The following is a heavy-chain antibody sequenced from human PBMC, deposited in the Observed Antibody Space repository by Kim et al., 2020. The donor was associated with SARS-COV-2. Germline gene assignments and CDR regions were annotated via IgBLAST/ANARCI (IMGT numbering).Heavy chain of an antibody. CDR1: GGSISSYY. J-gene: IGHJ5*02. V-gene: IGHV4-59*13. D-gene: IGHD3-10*01. Sequence: SETLSLTCTVSGGSISSYYWSWIRQPPGKGLEWIGYIYYSGSTNYNPSLKSRVTMSVDTSKNQFSLKLSSVTAADTAVYYCAREDVLLWFGELRNWFDPWGQGTLVTGSS. CDR3: AREDVLLWFGELRNWFDP. CDR2: IYYSGST.